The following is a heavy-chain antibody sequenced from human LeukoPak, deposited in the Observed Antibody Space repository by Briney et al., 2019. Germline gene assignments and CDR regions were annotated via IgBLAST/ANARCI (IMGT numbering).Heavy chain of an antibody. V-gene: IGHV1-69*05. CDR2: IIPIFGTA. CDR3: ARGYCSSTSCSDYYYYGMDV. D-gene: IGHD2-2*01. CDR1: GGTFSSYA. Sequence: ASVKVSCKASGGTFSSYAISWVRQAPGQGLEWMGGIIPIFGTANYAQKLQGRVTMTTDTSTSTAYMELRSLRSDDTAVYYCARGYCSSTSCSDYYYYGMDVWGQGTTVTVSS. J-gene: IGHJ6*02.